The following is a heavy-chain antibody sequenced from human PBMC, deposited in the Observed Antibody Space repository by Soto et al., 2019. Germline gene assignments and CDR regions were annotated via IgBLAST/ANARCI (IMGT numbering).Heavy chain of an antibody. J-gene: IGHJ5*02. Sequence: SVKVSCKASGGTFSSYAISWVRQAPGQGLEWMGGIIPIFGTANYAQKFQGRVTITADESTSTAYMELSSLRSEDTAVYYCARENIPSHSSSFEDNWFDPWGQGTLVTVSS. CDR3: ARENIPSHSSSFEDNWFDP. D-gene: IGHD6-13*01. V-gene: IGHV1-69*13. CDR2: IIPIFGTA. CDR1: GGTFSSYA.